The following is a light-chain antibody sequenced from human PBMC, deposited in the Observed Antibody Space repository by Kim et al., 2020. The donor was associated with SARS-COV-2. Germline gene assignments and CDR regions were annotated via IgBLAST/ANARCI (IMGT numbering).Light chain of an antibody. CDR1: SNDVGGYNY. J-gene: IGLJ2*01. CDR2: DVS. Sequence: GQSVTISCTGTSNDVGGYNYVSWYQQHPGKAPKLMIYDVSKWPSGVSDRFSGSKSGNTASLTISGLQAEDEADYYCCSYAGSYTLVFGGGTQLTVL. V-gene: IGLV2-11*03. CDR3: CSYAGSYTLV.